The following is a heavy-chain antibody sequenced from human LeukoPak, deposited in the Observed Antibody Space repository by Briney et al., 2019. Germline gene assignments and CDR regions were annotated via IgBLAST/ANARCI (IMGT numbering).Heavy chain of an antibody. Sequence: SETLSLTCTVSGGSISSYYWSWIRQPPGKGLEWIGYIYYSGSTNYNPSLKSRVTISVDTSKNQFSLKLSSVTAADTAVYYCAREKYYDILTGYYYYGMDVWGQGTTVTVSS. V-gene: IGHV4-59*01. CDR2: IYYSGST. CDR1: GGSISSYY. CDR3: AREKYYDILTGYYYYGMDV. J-gene: IGHJ6*02. D-gene: IGHD3-9*01.